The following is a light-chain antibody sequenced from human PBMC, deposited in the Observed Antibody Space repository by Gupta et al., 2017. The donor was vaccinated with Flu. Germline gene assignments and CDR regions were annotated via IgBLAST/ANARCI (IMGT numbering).Light chain of an antibody. J-gene: IGLJ1*01. CDR3: QVWDSSSDYVV. V-gene: IGLV3-21*02. CDR1: RIEDKS. Sequence: SYVLTQTPSVSVAPGQTARITCGGNRIEDKSVHWYQQKPGQAPVVVVHHDSDRPSGIPERFSGSSSGNTATLTISRIEVGDEADYFCQVWDSSSDYVVFGTGTRVTVL. CDR2: HDS.